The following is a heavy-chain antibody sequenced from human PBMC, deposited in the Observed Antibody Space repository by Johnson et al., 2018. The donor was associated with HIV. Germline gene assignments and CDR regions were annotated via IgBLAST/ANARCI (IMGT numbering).Heavy chain of an antibody. D-gene: IGHD2-8*01. CDR3: ARGLNCTNGVCYTWAFDI. CDR2: ISYDGSNK. J-gene: IGHJ3*02. Sequence: QVQLVESGGGVVQPGRSLRLSCAASGFTFSSYAMHWVRQAPGKGLEWVAVISYDGSNKYYADSVTGRFTISRDNSKNTLYLQMNSLRAEDTAVYYCARGLNCTNGVCYTWAFDIWGQGTMVTVSS. CDR1: GFTFSSYA. V-gene: IGHV3-30-3*01.